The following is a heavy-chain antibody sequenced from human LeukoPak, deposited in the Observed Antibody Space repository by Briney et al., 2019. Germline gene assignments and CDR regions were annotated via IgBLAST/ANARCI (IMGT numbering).Heavy chain of an antibody. D-gene: IGHD3-9*01. CDR3: AKGSDFDWLLDSEDY. CDR1: RFTFDDYA. Sequence: GGSLRLSCAASRFTFDDYAMHWVRQAPGKGLEWVSGISWNSGSIGYADSVKGRFTISRDNAKNSLYLQMNSLRAEDTALYYCAKGSDFDWLLDSEDYWGQGTLVTVSS. J-gene: IGHJ4*02. CDR2: ISWNSGSI. V-gene: IGHV3-9*01.